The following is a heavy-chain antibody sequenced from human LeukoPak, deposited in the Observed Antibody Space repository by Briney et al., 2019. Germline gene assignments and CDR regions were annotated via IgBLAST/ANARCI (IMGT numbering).Heavy chain of an antibody. CDR3: ARVGYYESSGYYEY. Sequence: ASAKVSCKASGYTLTDYYMHWVRQAPGQGLEWMGRINPNSGGTNYAQKFQGRVTMTRDTSISTVYMELSRLRSDDTAVYYCARVGYYESSGYYEYWGQGTLVTVSS. V-gene: IGHV1-2*06. CDR2: INPNSGGT. CDR1: GYTLTDYY. J-gene: IGHJ4*02. D-gene: IGHD3-22*01.